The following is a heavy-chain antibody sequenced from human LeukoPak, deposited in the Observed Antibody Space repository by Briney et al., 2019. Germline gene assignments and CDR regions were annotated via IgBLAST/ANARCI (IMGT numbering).Heavy chain of an antibody. CDR1: GGSFSGYY. CDR3: ARVPHYYGSGSYYTTLDY. Sequence: PSETLSLTCAVYGGSFSGYYWSWIRQPPGKGLEWIGEINHSGSTNYNPSLKSRVTISVDTSKNQFSLKLSSVTAADTAVYYCARVPHYYGSGSYYTTLDYWGQGTLVTVSS. D-gene: IGHD3-10*01. J-gene: IGHJ4*02. V-gene: IGHV4-34*01. CDR2: INHSGST.